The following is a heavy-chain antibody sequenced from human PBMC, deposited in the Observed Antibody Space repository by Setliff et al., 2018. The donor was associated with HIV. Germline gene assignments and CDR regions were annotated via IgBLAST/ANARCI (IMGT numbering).Heavy chain of an antibody. V-gene: IGHV3-33*06. J-gene: IGHJ5*02. D-gene: IGHD1-7*01. Sequence: GGSLRLSCAASGFTFSSYGMHWVRQAPGKGLEWVAVIWYDGSNKYYADSVKGRFTISRDNSKNTLYLQMNSLRAEDTAVYYCAKDRRGITGTKSCAWFDPWGQGTLVTVSS. CDR3: AKDRRGITGTKSCAWFDP. CDR1: GFTFSSYG. CDR2: IWYDGSNK.